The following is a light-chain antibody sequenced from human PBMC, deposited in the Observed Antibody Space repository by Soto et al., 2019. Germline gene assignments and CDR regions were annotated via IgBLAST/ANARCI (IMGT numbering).Light chain of an antibody. Sequence: QSALTQPRSVSGSPGQSVTISCTGTSSDVGGYNYVSWYQQHPGKALKVMIYDVSERPSGVPDRFSGSKSGNTASLTISGLQAEDEADYYCCSYAGSPRYVFGTGTQLTVL. CDR3: CSYAGSPRYV. J-gene: IGLJ1*01. CDR1: SSDVGGYNY. CDR2: DVS. V-gene: IGLV2-11*01.